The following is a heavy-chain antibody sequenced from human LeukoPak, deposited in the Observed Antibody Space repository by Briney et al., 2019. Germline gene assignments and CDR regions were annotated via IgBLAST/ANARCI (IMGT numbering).Heavy chain of an antibody. J-gene: IGHJ3*02. Sequence: SETLSLTCTVSGGSLSSYYWSWIRQPPGEGLEWIGYIYYSGSTYDNPSLKSRVTISRDTSKNQFSLKLSSVTAADTAVYYCARVLTYSSSSVSAFDIWGQGTMVTVSS. CDR3: ARVLTYSSSSVSAFDI. D-gene: IGHD6-13*01. CDR1: GGSLSSYY. CDR2: IYYSGST. V-gene: IGHV4-59*01.